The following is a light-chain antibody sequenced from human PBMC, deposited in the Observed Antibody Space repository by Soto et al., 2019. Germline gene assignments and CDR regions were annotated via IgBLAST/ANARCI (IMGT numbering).Light chain of an antibody. CDR1: QSVSSSF. Sequence: EIVLTQSPGTLSLSPGERATLSCRASQSVSSSFLAWYQQKPGQAPRLLIYGGSSRATGIPDRFSGSGSGTDLTLTISRLESEDFAVYYCQQYATSPYTFGQGT. CDR3: QQYATSPYT. V-gene: IGKV3-20*01. CDR2: GGS. J-gene: IGKJ2*01.